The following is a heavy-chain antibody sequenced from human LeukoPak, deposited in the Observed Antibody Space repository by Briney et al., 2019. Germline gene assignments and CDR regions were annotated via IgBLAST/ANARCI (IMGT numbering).Heavy chain of an antibody. J-gene: IGHJ4*02. D-gene: IGHD3-22*01. Sequence: SQTLSLTCTVSGGSISSGGDYWSWLRQHPGKGLEWIVYIYYSGSTYYNPSLKSQVTISVDTSKNQFSLKLSSVTAADTAVYYCARAHAPIEYYYDSSGYLGCFDYWGQGTLVTVSS. CDR2: IYYSGST. CDR3: ARAHAPIEYYYDSSGYLGCFDY. V-gene: IGHV4-31*01. CDR1: GGSISSGGDY.